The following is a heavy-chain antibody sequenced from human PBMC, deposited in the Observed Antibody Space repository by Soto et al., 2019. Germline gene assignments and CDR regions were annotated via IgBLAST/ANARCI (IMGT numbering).Heavy chain of an antibody. Sequence: GGSLRLSCAASGFPFSTSAMTWVRQAPGKGLEWVSIISATSDAAYYAESVKGRFTSSRDNSKSTLYLQMNSLRPEDTAMYYCGKYSGSYPVYNGMNVWGQGTTVTVSS. D-gene: IGHD1-26*01. CDR3: GKYSGSYPVYNGMNV. CDR1: GFPFSTSA. V-gene: IGHV3-23*01. CDR2: ISATSDAA. J-gene: IGHJ6*02.